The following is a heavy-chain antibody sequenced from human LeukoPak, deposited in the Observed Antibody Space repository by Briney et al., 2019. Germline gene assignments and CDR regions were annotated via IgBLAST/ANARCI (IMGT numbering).Heavy chain of an antibody. D-gene: IGHD5-12*01. CDR2: LHRSASA. CDR1: GASISGFY. CDR3: ARDPGTVDILDAFDI. J-gene: IGHJ3*02. V-gene: IGHV4-4*08. Sequence: PSETLSLTCSVSGASISGFYWSWLRQAPGKGLEWIGFLHRSASATYNPSLESRVTTSMDTSKNQFSLKLYYVTAADTAVYYCARDPGTVDILDAFDIWGQGTMVTVSS.